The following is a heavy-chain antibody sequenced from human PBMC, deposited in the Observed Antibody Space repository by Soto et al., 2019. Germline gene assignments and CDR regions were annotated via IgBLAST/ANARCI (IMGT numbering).Heavy chain of an antibody. CDR1: GGSISSSSYY. CDR3: ARHPIQLNSSGWVDY. J-gene: IGHJ4*02. V-gene: IGHV4-39*01. CDR2: IYYSGST. D-gene: IGHD6-19*01. Sequence: QLQLQESGPGLVKPSETLSLTCTVSGGSISSSSYYWGWIRQPPGKGLEWIGSIYYSGSTYYNPSLKSRVTISVDTSKNQFSLKLSSVTAADTAVYYCARHPIQLNSSGWVDYWGQGTLVTVSS.